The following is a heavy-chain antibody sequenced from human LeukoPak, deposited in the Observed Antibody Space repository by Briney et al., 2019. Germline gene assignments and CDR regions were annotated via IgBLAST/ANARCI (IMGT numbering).Heavy chain of an antibody. CDR1: GFTFSSYE. Sequence: GGSLRLSCAASGFTFSSYEMNWVRQAPGKGLEWVAAISYDGSLKYYPDSVKGRFTISRDNSMDTLYLQMNSLRAEDTAVYFCAKDIATMAYFDFWGQGTLVTVSS. D-gene: IGHD3-10*01. V-gene: IGHV3-30*18. J-gene: IGHJ4*02. CDR3: AKDIATMAYFDF. CDR2: ISYDGSLK.